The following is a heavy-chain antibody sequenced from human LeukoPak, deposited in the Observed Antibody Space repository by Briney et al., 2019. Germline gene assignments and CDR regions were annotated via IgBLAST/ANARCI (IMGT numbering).Heavy chain of an antibody. CDR2: IIPIFGTA. D-gene: IGHD5-18*01. CDR3: ASNSRGYSYGDALDY. Sequence: SVKVSCKASGGTFSSYAISWVRQAPGQGLEWMGRIIPIFGTANYAQKFQGRVTITTDESTSTAYMELSSLRPEDTAVYYCASNSRGYSYGDALDYWGQGTLVTVSP. V-gene: IGHV1-69*05. J-gene: IGHJ4*02. CDR1: GGTFSSYA.